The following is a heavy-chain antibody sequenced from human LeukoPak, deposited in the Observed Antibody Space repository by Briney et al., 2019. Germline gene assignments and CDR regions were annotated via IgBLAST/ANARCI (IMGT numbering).Heavy chain of an antibody. CDR1: GGGFSWFY. Sequence: SGNPFPNCAGFGGGFSWFYLGLIRPPPREGVEGVGGNNHSGSTNYNPSLKSRVTISVDTSKNQFSLKLSSVTAADTAVYYCASITVFGVVPTTTWFDPWGQGTLVTVSS. CDR2: NNHSGST. J-gene: IGHJ5*02. CDR3: ASITVFGVVPTTTWFDP. D-gene: IGHD3-3*01. V-gene: IGHV4-34*01.